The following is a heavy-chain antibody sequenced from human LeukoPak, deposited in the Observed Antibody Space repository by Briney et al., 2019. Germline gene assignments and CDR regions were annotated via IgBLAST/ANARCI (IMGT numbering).Heavy chain of an antibody. CDR1: GFTFSSNY. V-gene: IGHV3-66*01. CDR2: IYSGGST. Sequence: GGSLRLSCAASGFTFSSNYMSWVRQAPGKGLEWVSVIYSGGSTYYADSVKGRFTISRDNSKNTLYLQMNSLRAEDTAVYYCARDRGGSYPYFDYWGQGTLVTVSS. D-gene: IGHD1-26*01. J-gene: IGHJ4*02. CDR3: ARDRGGSYPYFDY.